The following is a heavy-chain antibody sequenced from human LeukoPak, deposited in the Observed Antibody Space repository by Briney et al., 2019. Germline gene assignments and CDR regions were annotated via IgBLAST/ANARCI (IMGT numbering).Heavy chain of an antibody. Sequence: DWVRQPPGKGLEWIGSIYYSGSTYYNPSLKSRVTISVDTSRNQFSLKLSSVTAADTAVYYCARGGSRLTTAGDLDYWGQGTLVTVSS. J-gene: IGHJ4*02. CDR2: IYYSGST. CDR3: ARGGSRLTTAGDLDY. D-gene: IGHD3-16*01. V-gene: IGHV4-39*01.